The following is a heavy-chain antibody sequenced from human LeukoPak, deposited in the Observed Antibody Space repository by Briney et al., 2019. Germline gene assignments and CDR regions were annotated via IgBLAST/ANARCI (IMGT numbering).Heavy chain of an antibody. CDR3: AKGGKWDVTPFDY. J-gene: IGHJ4*02. D-gene: IGHD1-26*01. CDR1: GFTFSSYA. Sequence: PGGSLRLSCAASGFTFSSYAMSWVRQAPGKGLEWVSAISGSGGSTYYPDSVKGRFTISRDNAKNSLYLQMNSLRAEDTAVYYCAKGGKWDVTPFDYWGQGTLVTVSS. CDR2: ISGSGGST. V-gene: IGHV3-23*01.